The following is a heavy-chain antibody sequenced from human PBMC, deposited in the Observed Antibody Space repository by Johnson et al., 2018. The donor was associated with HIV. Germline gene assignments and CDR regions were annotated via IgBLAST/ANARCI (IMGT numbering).Heavy chain of an antibody. Sequence: VQLVESGGGLVQPGGSLRLSCAASGFTFSSYAMSWVRQAPGKGLEWVSAISGSGGSTYYADSVKGRFTISSDNSKNTLYLQMNSLRAEDTAVYYCAKGDIVVVPAADYSSSSVDICGQGTMVTVSS. CDR1: GFTFSSYA. D-gene: IGHD2-2*01. CDR2: ISGSGGST. J-gene: IGHJ3*02. V-gene: IGHV3-23*04. CDR3: AKGDIVVVPAADYSSSSVDI.